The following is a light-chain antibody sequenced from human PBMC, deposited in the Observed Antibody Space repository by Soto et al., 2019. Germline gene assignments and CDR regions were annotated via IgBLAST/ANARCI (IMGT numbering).Light chain of an antibody. V-gene: IGKV3-20*01. CDR3: QQYGSSPPIT. CDR2: GAS. CDR1: QSFSSSY. J-gene: IGKJ5*01. Sequence: EIVLTQSPGTLSLSPGERATLYCRASQSFSSSYLAWYQQKPGQAPRLLIYGASSRATGIPDRFSGSGSGTDFTLTISRLEPEDFAVYYCQQYGSSPPITFGQGTRLEI.